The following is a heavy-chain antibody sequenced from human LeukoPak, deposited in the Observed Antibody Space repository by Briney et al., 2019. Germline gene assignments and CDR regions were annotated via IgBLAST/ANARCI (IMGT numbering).Heavy chain of an antibody. CDR2: IRSKAYGGTT. J-gene: IGHJ4*02. Sequence: PGGSLRLSCTASGFTFGDYAMSWVRQAPGKGLEWVGFIRSKAYGGTTEYAASVKGGFTISRDDSKSIAYLQMNSLKTEDTAVYYCTREIAVAGTPFDYWGQGTLVTVSS. D-gene: IGHD6-19*01. CDR3: TREIAVAGTPFDY. CDR1: GFTFGDYA. V-gene: IGHV3-49*04.